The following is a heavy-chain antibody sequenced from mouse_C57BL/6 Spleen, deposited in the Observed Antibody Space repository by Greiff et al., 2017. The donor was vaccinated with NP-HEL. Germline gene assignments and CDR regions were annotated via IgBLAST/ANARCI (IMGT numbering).Heavy chain of an antibody. CDR3: AREGNFYFDY. CDR2: IYPGSGST. J-gene: IGHJ2*01. CDR1: GYTFTSYW. V-gene: IGHV1-55*01. Sequence: QVQLQQPGAELVKPGASVKMSCKASGYTFTSYWITWVKQRPGQGLEWIGDIYPGSGSTNYNEKFKSKSTLSVDTSSSTAYMQRSSLTSEDSAVYYCAREGNFYFDYWGQGTTLTVSS.